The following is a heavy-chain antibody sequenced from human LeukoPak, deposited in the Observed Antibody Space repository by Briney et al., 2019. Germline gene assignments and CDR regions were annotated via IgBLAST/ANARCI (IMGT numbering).Heavy chain of an antibody. Sequence: GGSLRLSCAVSGFTFSNYWMSWVRQAPGKGLEWVANINQDGSETYYVDSVKGRFTLSRDNAKNSLYLQMNSLRADDTAVYYCARDRDSRWDFDLWGRGTLVTVSS. CDR1: GFTFSNYW. V-gene: IGHV3-7*04. D-gene: IGHD3-22*01. CDR3: ARDRDSRWDFDL. CDR2: INQDGSET. J-gene: IGHJ2*01.